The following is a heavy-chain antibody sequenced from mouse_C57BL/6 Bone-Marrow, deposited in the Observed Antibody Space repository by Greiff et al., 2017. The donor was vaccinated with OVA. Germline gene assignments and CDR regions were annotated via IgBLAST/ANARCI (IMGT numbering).Heavy chain of an antibody. V-gene: IGHV1-54*01. CDR2: INPGSGGT. CDR1: GYAFTNYL. Sequence: QVQLQQSGAELVRPGTSVKVSCKASGYAFTNYLIEWVKQRPGQGLEWIGVINPGSGGTNYNEKFKGKATLTADKSSSTAHMQLSSLTSEDSAVYFCARGAMDYWGQGTSVTVSS. J-gene: IGHJ4*01. CDR3: ARGAMDY.